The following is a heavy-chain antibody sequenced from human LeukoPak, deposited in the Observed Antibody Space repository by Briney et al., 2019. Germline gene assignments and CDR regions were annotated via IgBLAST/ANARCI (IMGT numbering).Heavy chain of an antibody. CDR1: GGTFSSYA. Sequence: ASVKVSCKASGGTFSSYAISWVRQAPGQGLEWMGGIIPIFGTANYAQKFQGRVTITADKSTSTAYMELSSLRSEDTAVYYCARAVLLFDSSGYYYFDYWGRGTLVTVSS. J-gene: IGHJ4*02. CDR2: IIPIFGTA. CDR3: ARAVLLFDSSGYYYFDY. D-gene: IGHD3-22*01. V-gene: IGHV1-69*06.